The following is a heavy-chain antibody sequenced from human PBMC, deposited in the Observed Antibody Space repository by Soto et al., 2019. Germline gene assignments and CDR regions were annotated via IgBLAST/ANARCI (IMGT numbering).Heavy chain of an antibody. Sequence: QVQLQASGPGLVKPSQTLSLTCTVSGGSISSGGYYWSWIRQHPGKGLEGMGYIYYSGSTYYNPSLKSRVTISVDTSKNQFSLKLSSVTAADTAVYYCARVYYYDSSGYYSYYYGMDVWGQGTTVTVSS. CDR2: IYYSGST. V-gene: IGHV4-31*03. CDR3: ARVYYYDSSGYYSYYYGMDV. J-gene: IGHJ6*02. CDR1: GGSISSGGYY. D-gene: IGHD3-22*01.